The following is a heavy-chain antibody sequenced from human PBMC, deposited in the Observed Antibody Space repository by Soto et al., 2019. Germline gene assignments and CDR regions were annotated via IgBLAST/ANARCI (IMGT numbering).Heavy chain of an antibody. V-gene: IGHV3-9*01. CDR1: GFNFDDYA. CDR3: SKDLYSSINPRGGYFQH. J-gene: IGHJ1*01. Sequence: EVPLVESGGGLVQPGRSLRLSCAASGFNFDDYAMHWVRQVPGKGLEWVSGINWNSVSIDYADSVKGRFTISRDNAKNSLYLQMNSLRAEDTALYYCSKDLYSSINPRGGYFQHWGQGTLVTVSS. D-gene: IGHD6-13*01. CDR2: INWNSVSI.